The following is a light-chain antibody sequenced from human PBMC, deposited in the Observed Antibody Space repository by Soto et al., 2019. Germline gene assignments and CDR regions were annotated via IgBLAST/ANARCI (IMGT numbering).Light chain of an antibody. CDR2: GNS. J-gene: IGLJ1*01. CDR3: QSYDGTVSGDV. Sequence: QSVLTQPPSVSGAPGQRVTISCTGSSSNIGAGYDVHWYQQLPGTAPKLLIYGNSNRPSGVPDRFSGSKSGTSASLAIAGLQAEDEADYCCQSYDGTVSGDVFGTGTKLTVL. V-gene: IGLV1-40*01. CDR1: SSNIGAGYD.